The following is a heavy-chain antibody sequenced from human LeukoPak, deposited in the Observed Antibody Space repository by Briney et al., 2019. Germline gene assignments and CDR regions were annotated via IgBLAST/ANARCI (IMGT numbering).Heavy chain of an antibody. D-gene: IGHD1-26*01. Sequence: PGGSLRLSCAASGFTFSSYAMHWVRQAPGKGLEWVAVISYDGSNKYYADSVKGRFTISRDNSKNTLYLQMNSLRAEDTAVYYCAKDQAYSGSYDFFDYWGQGTLVTVSS. V-gene: IGHV3-30*04. CDR1: GFTFSSYA. CDR2: ISYDGSNK. CDR3: AKDQAYSGSYDFFDY. J-gene: IGHJ4*02.